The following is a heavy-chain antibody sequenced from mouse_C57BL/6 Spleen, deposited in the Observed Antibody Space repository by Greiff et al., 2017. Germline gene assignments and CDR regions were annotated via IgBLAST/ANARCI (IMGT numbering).Heavy chain of an antibody. CDR1: GFSFSSYA. Sequence: DVKLQESGGGLVKPAGSLTLTCAASGFSFSSYAWSWVRQTPEKRLEWVATISDGGSYTYYPDNVKGRFTNSSYNAKNNLYLKMSHLKSEDTAMYYCERDDPFDYWGQGTTLTVSS. CDR2: ISDGGSYT. CDR3: ERDDPFDY. V-gene: IGHV5-4*01. J-gene: IGHJ2*01.